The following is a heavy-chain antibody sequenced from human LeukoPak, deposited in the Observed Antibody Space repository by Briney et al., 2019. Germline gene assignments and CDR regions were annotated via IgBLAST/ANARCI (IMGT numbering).Heavy chain of an antibody. CDR2: IRQDGGAK. CDR1: GFIFNDFW. V-gene: IGHV3-7*01. CDR3: ASGMRVGPNI. J-gene: IGHJ4*02. D-gene: IGHD1-26*01. Sequence: GGSLRLSCTASGFIFNDFWISWVRQAPGEGLEWVANIRQDGGAKNYVDSVKGRFTISRDNAKKSLYLQMNSLRAEDTAVYYCASGMRVGPNIWGQGTLVTVSS.